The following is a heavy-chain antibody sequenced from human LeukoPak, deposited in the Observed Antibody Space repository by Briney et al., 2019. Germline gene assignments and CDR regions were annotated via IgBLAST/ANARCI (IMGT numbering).Heavy chain of an antibody. J-gene: IGHJ5*02. CDR1: GFTFSSYA. Sequence: GGSLRLSCAASGFTFSSYAMHWVRQAPGKGLVWVSRINSDGSSTSYADSVKGRFTISRDNAKNSLYLQMNSLRAEDTALYYCARERNSGWGTAFDPWGQGTLVTVSS. CDR2: INSDGSST. V-gene: IGHV3-74*01. D-gene: IGHD6-19*01. CDR3: ARERNSGWGTAFDP.